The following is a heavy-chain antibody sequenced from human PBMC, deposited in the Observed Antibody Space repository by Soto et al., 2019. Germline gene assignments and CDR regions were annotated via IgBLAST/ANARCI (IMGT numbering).Heavy chain of an antibody. J-gene: IGHJ2*01. CDR2: ISWNSGRI. CDR1: GFTFDDYA. V-gene: IGHV3-9*01. CDR3: AKDPRYSSTWDWYFDL. Sequence: EVQLVESGGGLVLPGRSLRLSCAASGFTFDDYAMHWVRQAPGKGLEWVSAISWNSGRIDYADSVKGRFTISRDNAKNSLYLQMNSLRAEDTALYYCAKDPRYSSTWDWYFDLWGRGTLVTVSS. D-gene: IGHD6-13*01.